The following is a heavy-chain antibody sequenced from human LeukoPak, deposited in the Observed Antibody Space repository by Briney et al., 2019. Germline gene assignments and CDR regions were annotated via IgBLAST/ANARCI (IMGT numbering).Heavy chain of an antibody. J-gene: IGHJ4*02. CDR1: GFTFSSYW. CDR2: IKQDGSEK. D-gene: IGHD3-22*01. Sequence: PGGSLRLSCAASGFTFSSYWMSWVRQAPGKGLEWVANIKQDGSEKYYVDSAKGRFTISRDNAKNSLYLQMNSLRAEDTAVYYCAREYDSSGYYYANWGQGTLVTVSS. CDR3: AREYDSSGYYYAN. V-gene: IGHV3-7*01.